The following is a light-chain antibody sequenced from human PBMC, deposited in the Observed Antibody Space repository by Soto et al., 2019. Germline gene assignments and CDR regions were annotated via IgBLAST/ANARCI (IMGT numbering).Light chain of an antibody. J-gene: IGKJ3*01. Sequence: EIELTQSPGTLSLSPGERATLSCRASQSVSSSYLAWYQHKPGQAPRLLIYGASSRATGIPDSFSGSGSETAFTLTISRLEHEDLAVYYCQRYSSSALVTFGPGTKVDIE. CDR1: QSVSSSY. CDR2: GAS. CDR3: QRYSSSALVT. V-gene: IGKV3-20*01.